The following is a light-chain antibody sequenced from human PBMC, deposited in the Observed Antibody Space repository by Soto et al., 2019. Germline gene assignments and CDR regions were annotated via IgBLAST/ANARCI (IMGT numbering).Light chain of an antibody. CDR1: QSVSNNY. CDR3: KQYGSSGT. Sequence: EIVLTQSPATLSLSPGERAPLSCRASQSVSNNYLAWYQQKPGQAPRLLIYDASNRATGIPDRFSGSGSGTDFTLTISRLEPEDFAVYYCKQYGSSGTVGQGTKVDIK. V-gene: IGKV3-20*01. CDR2: DAS. J-gene: IGKJ1*01.